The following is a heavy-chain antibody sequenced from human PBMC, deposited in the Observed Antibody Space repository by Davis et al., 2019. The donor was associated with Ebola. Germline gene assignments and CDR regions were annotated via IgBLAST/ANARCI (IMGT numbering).Heavy chain of an antibody. J-gene: IGHJ6*03. V-gene: IGHV1-2*06. D-gene: IGHD3-3*01. CDR3: AKNGDKRRTIFGVVTPYYYYYYMDV. CDR2: INPRYGGT. CDR1: GYTFTGYY. Sequence: ASVKVSCKASGYTFTGYYIHWVRQAPGQGLEWMGRINPRYGGTNYAPRFEGRVTMTRDTPIGAAYMELSRLTSDDTAVYYCAKNGDKRRTIFGVVTPYYYYYYMDVWGKGTTVTVSS.